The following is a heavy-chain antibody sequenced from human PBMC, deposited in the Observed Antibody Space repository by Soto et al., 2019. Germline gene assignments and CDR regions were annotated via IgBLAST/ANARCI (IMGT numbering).Heavy chain of an antibody. J-gene: IGHJ4*02. CDR1: GYTFTSYA. D-gene: IGHD3-22*01. V-gene: IGHV1-3*01. CDR2: INAGNGNT. CDR3: AREPDYYDSSGSHFDY. Sequence: QVQLVQSGAEVKKPGASVKVSCKASGYTFTSYAMHWVRQAPGQRLEGMGWINAGNGNTKYSQKFQGRVTITRDTSASTAYMELSSLRSEDTAVYYCAREPDYYDSSGSHFDYWGQGTLVTVSS.